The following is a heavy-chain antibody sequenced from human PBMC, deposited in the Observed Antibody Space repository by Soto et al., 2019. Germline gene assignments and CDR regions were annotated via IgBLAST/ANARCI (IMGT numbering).Heavy chain of an antibody. CDR2: ISAYNGNT. CDR3: ARGRRRSGSFSPYYYYYGMDV. Sequence: ASVSVSCKASGYTFTSYGISWVRQAPGQGLEWMGWISAYNGNTNYAQKLQGRVTMTTDTSTSTAYMELRSLRSDDTAVYYCARGRRRSGSFSPYYYYYGMDVWGQGTTVTVSS. J-gene: IGHJ6*02. V-gene: IGHV1-18*01. CDR1: GYTFTSYG. D-gene: IGHD3-10*01.